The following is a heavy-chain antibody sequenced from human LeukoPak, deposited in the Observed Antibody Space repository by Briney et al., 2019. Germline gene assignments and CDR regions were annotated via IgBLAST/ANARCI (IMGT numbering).Heavy chain of an antibody. CDR2: IYYSGTT. CDR3: AANSADYNTLGSSYKV. J-gene: IGHJ4*02. Sequence: SETLSLTCTVSGGSISSSSYYWGWIRQPPGKGLEWIGSIYYSGTTYYNPSLKSRVTISVDTSKNQFSLKLNSVTAADTAVFYCAANSADYNTLGSSYKVWGQGTLVTVSS. D-gene: IGHD3-10*01. V-gene: IGHV4-39*01. CDR1: GGSISSSSYY.